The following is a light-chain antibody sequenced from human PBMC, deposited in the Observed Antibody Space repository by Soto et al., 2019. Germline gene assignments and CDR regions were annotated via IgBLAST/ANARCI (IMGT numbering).Light chain of an antibody. Sequence: EIVLTQSPGTLSLSPGERATLSCRASQSVSSSYLACYQQKPGQAPRLLIYGASSRATGIPDRFSGSGSGTDFTLTISRLEPEDFAVYYCQRYNNWPLTFGGGTKVDIK. CDR1: QSVSSSY. CDR2: GAS. J-gene: IGKJ4*01. V-gene: IGKV3-20*01. CDR3: QRYNNWPLT.